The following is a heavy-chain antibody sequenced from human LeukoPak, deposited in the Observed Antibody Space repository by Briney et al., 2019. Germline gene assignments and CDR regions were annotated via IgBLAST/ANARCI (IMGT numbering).Heavy chain of an antibody. CDR1: GFIFTNAW. CDR3: VRGDIVLMVYAIRGRKGWYYFDY. Sequence: GGSLRLSCAASGFIFTNAWMNWVRQAPGKGLEWVSYISSSSSTIYYADSVKGRFTISRDNAENSLYLQMNSLRADDTAVYYCVRGDIVLMVYAIRGRKGWYYFDYWGQGTLLTVSS. CDR2: ISSSSSTI. D-gene: IGHD2-8*01. V-gene: IGHV3-48*04. J-gene: IGHJ4*02.